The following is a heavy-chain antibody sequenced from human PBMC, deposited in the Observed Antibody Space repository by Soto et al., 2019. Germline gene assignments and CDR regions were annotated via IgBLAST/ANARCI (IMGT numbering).Heavy chain of an antibody. D-gene: IGHD3-22*01. V-gene: IGHV3-30*14. CDR3: GREQNSGYYRTADY. CDR1: GFTLSDYN. Sequence: QVQLVESGGGVVQPGRSLRLSCKASGFTLSDYNMHWVRQAPGKGLEWLGVIFYDGSGHFYADSMEGRFTISRDASKNTLYLQMNSLRLEDTAVYFCGREQNSGYYRTADYWGQRTLVTVSS. J-gene: IGHJ4*02. CDR2: IFYDGSGH.